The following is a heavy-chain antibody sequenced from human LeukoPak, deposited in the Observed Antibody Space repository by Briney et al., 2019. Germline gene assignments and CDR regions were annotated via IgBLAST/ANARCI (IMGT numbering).Heavy chain of an antibody. J-gene: IGHJ4*02. V-gene: IGHV4-30-2*01. CDR2: IYHSGST. CDR3: ARVKFGGSYNYFDY. CDR1: GGSISSGGYS. Sequence: PSETLSLTCAVSGGSISSGGYSWSWIRQPPGEGLEWIGYIYHSGSTYYNPSLKSRVTLSVDRSKNQFSLKLSSVTAADTAVYYCARVKFGGSYNYFDYWGQGTLVTVSS. D-gene: IGHD1-26*01.